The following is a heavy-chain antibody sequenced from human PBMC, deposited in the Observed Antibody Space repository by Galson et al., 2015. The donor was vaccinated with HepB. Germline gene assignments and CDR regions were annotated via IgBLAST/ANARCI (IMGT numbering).Heavy chain of an antibody. J-gene: IGHJ3*02. Sequence: QSGAEVTKPGESLRISCKGSGSSFTSYWISWVRQMPGKGLEWMGRIDPSDSYTNYSPSFQGHVTISADKSISTAYLQWSSLKASDTAMYYCARLYRWSATGWFSGGEKYCSGGSCYSAVEGSDAFDIWGQGTMVTVSS. V-gene: IGHV5-10-1*01. CDR1: GSSFTSYW. D-gene: IGHD2-15*01. CDR2: IDPSDSYT. CDR3: ARLYRWSATGWFSGGEKYCSGGSCYSAVEGSDAFDI.